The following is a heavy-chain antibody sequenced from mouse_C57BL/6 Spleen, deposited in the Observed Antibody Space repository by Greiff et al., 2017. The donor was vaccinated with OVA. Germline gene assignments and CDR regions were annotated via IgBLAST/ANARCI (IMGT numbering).Heavy chain of an antibody. Sequence: EVKLMESGGGLVKPGGSLKLSCAASGFTFSDYGMHWVRQAPEKGLEWVAYISSGSSTIYYADTVKGRFTISRDNATNTLFLQMTSLRSEDTAMYYCARKPNQERHAMDYWGQGTSVTVSS. D-gene: IGHD1-2*01. V-gene: IGHV5-17*01. J-gene: IGHJ4*01. CDR2: ISSGSSTI. CDR1: GFTFSDYG. CDR3: ARKPNQERHAMDY.